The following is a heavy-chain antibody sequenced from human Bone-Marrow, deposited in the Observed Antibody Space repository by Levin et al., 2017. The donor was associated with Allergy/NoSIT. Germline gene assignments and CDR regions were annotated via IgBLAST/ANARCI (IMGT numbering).Heavy chain of an antibody. V-gene: IGHV1-3*01. D-gene: IGHD4-11*01. Sequence: ASVKVSCKTSGYIFSSYSLQWVRQAPGQRPEWLGWIKAGNGVTRYSQKFQGRVTISRDTPASTAYMDLSSLTSEDTALYYCARGTTSSNFYAMDVWGQGTSVIVSS. CDR2: IKAGNGVT. CDR3: ARGTTSSNFYAMDV. J-gene: IGHJ6*02. CDR1: GYIFSSYS.